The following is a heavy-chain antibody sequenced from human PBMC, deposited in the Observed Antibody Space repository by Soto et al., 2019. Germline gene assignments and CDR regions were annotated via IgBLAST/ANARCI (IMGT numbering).Heavy chain of an antibody. Sequence: GGSLRLSCAASGFTFSTYTINWVRQAPGKGLEWVASISSSSRDIFYADSVKARFTISRDNAKSSVDLQMNSLRVGDTAIYYCARGSWGGYGIDVWGQGTTVTVSS. CDR3: ARGSWGGYGIDV. J-gene: IGHJ6*02. CDR1: GFTFSTYT. CDR2: ISSSSRDI. D-gene: IGHD3-16*01. V-gene: IGHV3-21*01.